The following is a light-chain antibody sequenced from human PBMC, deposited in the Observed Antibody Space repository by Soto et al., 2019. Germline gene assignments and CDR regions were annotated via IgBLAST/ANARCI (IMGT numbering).Light chain of an antibody. J-gene: IGKJ1*01. CDR3: LQPYTTPRT. Sequence: DIQMTQSPSSLSASVGDRVSITCRASQYISNYVSWYQQKPGKAPELLIYAASTLQTGVASRFSGSRSGTAFTLTVSSLQREDVATYYCLQPYTTPRTFGQGTKVDLK. CDR1: QYISNY. V-gene: IGKV1-39*01. CDR2: AAS.